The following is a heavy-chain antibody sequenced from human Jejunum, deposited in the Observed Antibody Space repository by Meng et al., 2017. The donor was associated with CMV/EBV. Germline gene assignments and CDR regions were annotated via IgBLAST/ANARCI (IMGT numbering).Heavy chain of an antibody. CDR3: ARSPSSGDYFLLDF. CDR1: GDTCSNYT. D-gene: IGHD1-26*01. Sequence: SGDTCSNYTSNWMRRAPGQGLEWMGGILPILGQTSYAQVVQNRITITADKSTGTAYMELNSLTSDDTAVYYCARSPSSGDYFLLDFWGQGTLVTVSS. V-gene: IGHV1-69*02. CDR2: ILPILGQT. J-gene: IGHJ4*02.